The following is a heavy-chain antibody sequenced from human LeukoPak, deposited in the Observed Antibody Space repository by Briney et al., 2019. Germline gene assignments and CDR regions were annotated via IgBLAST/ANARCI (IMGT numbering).Heavy chain of an antibody. J-gene: IGHJ5*02. D-gene: IGHD2-15*01. V-gene: IGHV5-51*01. Sequence: GEPLQISCKASAYSFTSYWIGWVRHMPGKSLEWMGTIYPGDSDTRYSPSSQRQVTISADKSISTAYLQWSSLKASDTAMYYCARHYCSGGSCYLGEWFDPWGQGTLVTVSS. CDR2: IYPGDSDT. CDR3: ARHYCSGGSCYLGEWFDP. CDR1: AYSFTSYW.